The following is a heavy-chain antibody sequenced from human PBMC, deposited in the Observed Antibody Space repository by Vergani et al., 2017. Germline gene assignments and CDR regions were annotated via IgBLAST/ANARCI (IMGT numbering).Heavy chain of an antibody. J-gene: IGHJ4*02. D-gene: IGHD2-21*02. CDR3: ARSATRICESIVLVTAPCYFDY. CDR2: IYYSGST. V-gene: IGHV4-39*01. CDR1: GASIRSSNYY. Sequence: QLQLQESGPGLVKPSATLSLTCSVSGASIRSSNYYWGWIRQPPGKGLEWIASIYYSGSTYYNPSLKSRVTISVDTSKNQFSLKLSSVTAADTAVYYCARSATRICESIVLVTAPCYFDYWGQGTLVTVSS.